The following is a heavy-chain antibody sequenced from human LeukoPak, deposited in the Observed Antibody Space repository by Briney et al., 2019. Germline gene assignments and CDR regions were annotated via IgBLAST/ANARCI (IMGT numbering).Heavy chain of an antibody. J-gene: IGHJ4*02. V-gene: IGHV1-18*01. Sequence: ASVKVSCKASGYAFTLYGITWVRQAPGQGLEWMGWISGYDGNTRYEKKLQDRVIMTADTSTTTVYMELRSLKSDDTAVYYCALILGQLIPVVDYWGQGTLVTVSS. CDR2: ISGYDGNT. CDR3: ALILGQLIPVVDY. CDR1: GYAFTLYG. D-gene: IGHD6-13*01.